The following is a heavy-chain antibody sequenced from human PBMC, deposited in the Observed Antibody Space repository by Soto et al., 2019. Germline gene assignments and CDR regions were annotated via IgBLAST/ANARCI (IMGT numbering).Heavy chain of an antibody. CDR1: GFTFTNAW. V-gene: IGHV3-15*01. CDR2: IKSKTDGGTT. D-gene: IGHD3-10*02. J-gene: IGHJ4*02. CDR3: AKDPTLPRAQFHH. Sequence: GSLRLSCAASGFTFTNAWMSWVRQAPGKGLEWVGRIKSKTDGGTTDYAAPLKGRFTISRDMSKNTVVLHMDSLTAEDPAVPCSAKDPTLPRAQFHHWGEATLFTVP.